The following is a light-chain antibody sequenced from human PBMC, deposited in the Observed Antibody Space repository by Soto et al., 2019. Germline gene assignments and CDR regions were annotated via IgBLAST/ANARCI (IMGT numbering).Light chain of an antibody. J-gene: IGLJ2*01. Sequence: QSVLTQPASVSGSPGQSITISCTGTSSDIGTYNLVSWYQHYPGKAPKLMIYEGIKRPSGVSNRFSGSKSGNTAFLTISGLQAEDEADYYCCSYTSSSTLVFGGGTKLTVL. CDR3: CSYTSSSTLV. V-gene: IGLV2-14*02. CDR2: EGI. CDR1: SSDIGTYNL.